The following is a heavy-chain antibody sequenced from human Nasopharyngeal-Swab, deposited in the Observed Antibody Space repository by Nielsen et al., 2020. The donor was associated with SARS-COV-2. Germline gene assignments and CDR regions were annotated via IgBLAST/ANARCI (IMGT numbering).Heavy chain of an antibody. D-gene: IGHD4-17*01. CDR1: GGSFSGYY. J-gene: IGHJ4*02. CDR2: INHSGST. Sequence: SETLSLTCAVYGGSFSGYYWSWIRQPPGKGLEWIGEINHSGSTNYNPSLKSRVTISVDTSKNQFSLKLSSVIAADTAVYYCARGGWGDYPDYWGQGTLVTVSS. V-gene: IGHV4-34*01. CDR3: ARGGWGDYPDY.